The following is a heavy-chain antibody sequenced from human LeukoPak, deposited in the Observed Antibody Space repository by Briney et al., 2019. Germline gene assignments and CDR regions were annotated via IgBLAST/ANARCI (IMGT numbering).Heavy chain of an antibody. Sequence: SETLSLTCTVSGYSISSGYYWGWIRQPPGKGLEWIGSIYHSGSTYYNPSLKSRVTISVDTSKNQFSLKLSSVTAADTAVYYCAGTLVGATTNWGQGTLVTVSS. CDR1: GYSISSGYY. CDR2: IYHSGST. J-gene: IGHJ4*02. D-gene: IGHD1-26*01. V-gene: IGHV4-38-2*02. CDR3: AGTLVGATTN.